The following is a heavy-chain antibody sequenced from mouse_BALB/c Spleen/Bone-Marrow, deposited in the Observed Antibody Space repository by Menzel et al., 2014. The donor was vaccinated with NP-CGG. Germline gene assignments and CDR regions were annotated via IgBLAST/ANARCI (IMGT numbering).Heavy chain of an antibody. V-gene: IGHV1S81*02. D-gene: IGHD2-1*01. CDR1: GYTFTSYY. CDR2: INPSNGAN. CDR3: PRGGNFDVMDY. J-gene: IGHJ4*01. Sequence: VQLQQSGAELVKPGASVKLSCKASGYTFTSYYMFWVKQRPGQGLEWIGGINPSNGANNFNEKFKSKATLTVDKSSSTAYMQLSSLTSEDSAVYYCPRGGNFDVMDYWGQGTSVTVSS.